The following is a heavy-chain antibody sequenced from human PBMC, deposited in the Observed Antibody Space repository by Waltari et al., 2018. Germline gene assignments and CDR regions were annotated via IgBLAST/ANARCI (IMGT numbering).Heavy chain of an antibody. Sequence: QPQLQESGPGLVKPSETLALTCSVSGGSITTNRHYWGWIRQPPGQGLEWIGTISYNGATYSSPSLRGRLTLSRDTTMNQLSLKLGSVTAADTAVYYCATYIGASVGTAAFDVWGQGTMVTVSS. CDR3: ATYIGASVGTAAFDV. CDR1: GGSITTNRHY. D-gene: IGHD5-12*01. V-gene: IGHV4-39*01. J-gene: IGHJ3*01. CDR2: ISYNGAT.